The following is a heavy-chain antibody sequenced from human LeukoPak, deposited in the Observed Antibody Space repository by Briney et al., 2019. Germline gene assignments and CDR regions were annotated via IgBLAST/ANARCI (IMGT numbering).Heavy chain of an antibody. CDR2: IHYDGSEN. V-gene: IGHV3-30*02. CDR1: GFSITHYS. Sequence: GGSLRLSCTSSGFSITHYSMHWVRQAPGKALEWVAFIHYDGSENFYADSVKGRFTISRDNSKISLYVQMNSLRVEDTGRYYCTTGGGGEAMYAMGNWGQGTLVTVSS. CDR3: TTGGGGEAMYAMGN. J-gene: IGHJ4*02. D-gene: IGHD2-8*01.